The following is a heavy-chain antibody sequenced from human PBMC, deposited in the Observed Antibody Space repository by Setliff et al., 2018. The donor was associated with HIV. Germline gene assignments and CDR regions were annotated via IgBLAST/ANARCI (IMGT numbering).Heavy chain of an antibody. CDR1: GYTFTSYT. CDR2: INGGNGNT. J-gene: IGHJ4*02. D-gene: IGHD6-19*01. CDR3: ARSLERQWLVPYYSLNS. Sequence: ASVKVSCKASGYTFTSYTMHWVRQAPGQRLEWMGWINGGNGNTKYSQKFQGRVTITRDTSASTAYMELSSLRSEDTAVYYCARSLERQWLVPYYSLNSWGQGALVTVSS. V-gene: IGHV1-3*01.